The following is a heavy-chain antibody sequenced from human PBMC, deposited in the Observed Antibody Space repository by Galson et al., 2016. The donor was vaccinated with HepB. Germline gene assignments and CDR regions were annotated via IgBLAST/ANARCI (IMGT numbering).Heavy chain of an antibody. D-gene: IGHD3-22*01. V-gene: IGHV3-33*01. CDR1: GLTFRNYG. CDR2: IWYDGTKK. J-gene: IGHJ4*02. Sequence: SLRLSCAASGLTFRNYGMHWVRQAPGKGLEWVAGIWYDGTKKYYADSVKGRFTISRDNSRNTLYLQMNSLRVEDTAVYYCARGGTVITRGIDYCVQGTLVTVSS. CDR3: ARGGTVITRGIDY.